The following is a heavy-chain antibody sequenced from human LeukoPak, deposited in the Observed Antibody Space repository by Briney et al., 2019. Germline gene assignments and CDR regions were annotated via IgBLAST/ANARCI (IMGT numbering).Heavy chain of an antibody. J-gene: IGHJ6*02. CDR1: GYTLTELS. CDR3: AARDNPRDYYGMDV. CDR2: FDPEDGET. Sequence: GASVKVSCKVSGYTLTELSMHWVRQAPGKGLEWMGGFDPEDGETIYAQKFQGRVTMTEDTSTDTAYMELSSLRSEDTAVHYCAARDNPRDYYGMDVWGQGTTVTVSS. D-gene: IGHD1-1*01. V-gene: IGHV1-24*01.